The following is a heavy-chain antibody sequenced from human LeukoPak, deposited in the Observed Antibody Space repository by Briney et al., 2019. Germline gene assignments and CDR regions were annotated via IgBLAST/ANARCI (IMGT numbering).Heavy chain of an antibody. CDR2: ISAYNGNT. V-gene: IGHV1-18*01. Sequence: GSVKVSCKASGYTFTSYGISWVRQAPGQGLEWMGWISAYNGNTNYAQKLQGRVTMTTDTSTSTAYMELRSLRSDDTAVYYCARDRPQYYYDSSGYWYDAFDIWGQGTMVTVSS. CDR1: GYTFTSYG. J-gene: IGHJ3*02. CDR3: ARDRPQYYYDSSGYWYDAFDI. D-gene: IGHD3-22*01.